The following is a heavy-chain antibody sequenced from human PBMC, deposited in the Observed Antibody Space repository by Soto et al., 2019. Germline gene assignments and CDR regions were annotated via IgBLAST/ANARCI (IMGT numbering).Heavy chain of an antibody. CDR2: IYYSGST. CDR1: GGSVSSGSYY. J-gene: IGHJ3*02. Sequence: NPTETLALTCTVSGGSVSSGSYYWSWIRQPPGKGLEWIGYIYYSGSTNYNPSLKSRVTISVDTSKNQFSLKLSSVTAADTAVYYCARVRLGGNSFSAFDIRGEGTMATAS. V-gene: IGHV4-61*01. D-gene: IGHD2-21*02. CDR3: ARVRLGGNSFSAFDI.